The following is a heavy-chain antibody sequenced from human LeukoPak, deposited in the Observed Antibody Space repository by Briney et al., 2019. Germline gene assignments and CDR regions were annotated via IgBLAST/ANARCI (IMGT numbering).Heavy chain of an antibody. D-gene: IGHD4-17*01. V-gene: IGHV3-23*01. J-gene: IGHJ4*02. CDR2: ISGSGGNT. CDR1: GFTFSSYA. Sequence: GGSLRLSCAASGFTFSSYAMNWVRQAPGKGLEWVSGISGSGGNTFYADSVKGRFTISRDNSNNTLYLQMNSLRAEDTAVYCCAKDSTTVTTAFDYWGQGALVTVSS. CDR3: AKDSTTVTTAFDY.